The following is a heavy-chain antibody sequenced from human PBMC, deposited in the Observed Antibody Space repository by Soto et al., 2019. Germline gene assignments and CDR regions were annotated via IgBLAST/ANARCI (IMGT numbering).Heavy chain of an antibody. CDR3: ARYYYDSSGYYPL. D-gene: IGHD3-22*01. CDR1: GFTFSSYG. Sequence: QVQLVESGGGVVQPGRSLRLSCAASGFTFSSYGMHWVRQAPGKGLEWVAVIWSDGSNKYYADSVKGRFTTSRDNSKNTLYLQMNSLRAEDTAVYYWARYYYDSSGYYPLWGQGTRVTVSS. J-gene: IGHJ4*02. V-gene: IGHV3-33*01. CDR2: IWSDGSNK.